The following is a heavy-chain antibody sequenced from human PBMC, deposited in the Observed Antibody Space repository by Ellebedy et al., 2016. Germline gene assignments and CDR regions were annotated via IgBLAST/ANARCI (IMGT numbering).Heavy chain of an antibody. D-gene: IGHD3-10*01. J-gene: IGHJ3*02. CDR2: ISHGQGIT. Sequence: GESLKISXAASGFTFSDYGMSWVRQAPGKGLEWVSAISHGQGITYYADSVNGRFTVSRDNLKSTVSLQMNSLRAEDTAVYYCAKLVVRGVTGNNGFDIWGHGAMVTVSS. CDR1: GFTFSDYG. V-gene: IGHV3-23*01. CDR3: AKLVVRGVTGNNGFDI.